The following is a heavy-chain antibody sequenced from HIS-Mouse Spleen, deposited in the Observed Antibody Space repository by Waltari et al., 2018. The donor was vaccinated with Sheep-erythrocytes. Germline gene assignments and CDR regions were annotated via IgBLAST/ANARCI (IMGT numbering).Heavy chain of an antibody. CDR3: ARANSGSYDDAFDI. J-gene: IGHJ3*02. CDR2: IGTAGDT. V-gene: IGHV3-13*01. D-gene: IGHD1-26*01. Sequence: AIGTAGDTYYPGSVKGRFTISRENAKNSLYLQMNSLRAGDTAVYYCARANSGSYDDAFDIWGQGTMVTVSS.